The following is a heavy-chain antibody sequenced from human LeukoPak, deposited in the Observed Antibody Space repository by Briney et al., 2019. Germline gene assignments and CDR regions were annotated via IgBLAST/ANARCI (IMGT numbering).Heavy chain of an antibody. D-gene: IGHD2-21*02. Sequence: GGSPRLSCAASGFTFSIYGMTWVRQTPGKGLEWVSAISGSGDSPHYADYVRGRFTISRDNSKSTLFLQMNSLRAEDTAVYYCAKATSYCGGDCQFYFDYWGQGTLVTVSS. V-gene: IGHV3-23*01. J-gene: IGHJ4*02. CDR1: GFTFSIYG. CDR3: AKATSYCGGDCQFYFDY. CDR2: ISGSGDSP.